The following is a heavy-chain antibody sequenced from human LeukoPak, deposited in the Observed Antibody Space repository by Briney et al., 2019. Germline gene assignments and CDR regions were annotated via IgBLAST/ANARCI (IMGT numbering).Heavy chain of an antibody. J-gene: IGHJ4*02. CDR1: GGSMTNYY. CDR2: TYYSGNT. D-gene: IGHD3-22*01. CDR3: TRGRAYYDSTGYYY. Sequence: PSETLSLTCTVSGGSMTNYYWTWIRQSPGKGLEWIGHTYYSGNTNYNPSLKSRVTISIDTSKNQFSLKLSSVTAADTAVYYCTRGRAYYDSTGYYYWGRGILVTVSS. V-gene: IGHV4-59*01.